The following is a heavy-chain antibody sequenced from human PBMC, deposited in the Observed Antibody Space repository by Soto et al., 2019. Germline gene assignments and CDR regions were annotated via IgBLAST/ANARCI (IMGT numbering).Heavy chain of an antibody. V-gene: IGHV4-34*01. CDR3: ARSRIQLWLWSYFDY. CDR1: GGSFSGYY. CDR2: INHSGST. J-gene: IGHJ4*02. D-gene: IGHD5-18*01. Sequence: SETLSLTCAVYGGSFSGYYWSWIRQPPGKGLEWIGEINHSGSTNYNPSLKSRITISVDTSKNQFSLKLSSVTAADTAVYYCARSRIQLWLWSYFDYWGQGTLVTVSS.